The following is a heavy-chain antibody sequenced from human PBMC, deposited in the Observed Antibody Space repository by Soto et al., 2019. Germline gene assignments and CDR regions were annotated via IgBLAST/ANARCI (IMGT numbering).Heavy chain of an antibody. V-gene: IGHV4-4*02. D-gene: IGHD2-21*02. CDR1: GGSISSSNW. Sequence: QVQLQESGPGLVKPSGTLSLTCAVSGGSISSSNWWSWVRQPPGKGLEWIGEIYHSGSTHYNPSLKSRVTIPVDKSKNQFSLKLSSVTAADTAVYYCARSGGYCGGDCYSAWYFDYWGQGTLVTVSS. CDR3: ARSGGYCGGDCYSAWYFDY. CDR2: IYHSGST. J-gene: IGHJ4*02.